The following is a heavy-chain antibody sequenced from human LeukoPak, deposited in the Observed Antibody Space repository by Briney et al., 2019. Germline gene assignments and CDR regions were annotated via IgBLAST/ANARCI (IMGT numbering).Heavy chain of an antibody. Sequence: GGSLRLSCAASGFTFSSYSMNWVRQAPGKGLEWVSHITASGTAMFYADSVKGRFTISRDNAKNSLYLQMNSLRDEDTAAYYCASSGSYRFDYWGQGTLVTVSS. D-gene: IGHD1-26*01. CDR2: ITASGTAM. CDR3: ASSGSYRFDY. V-gene: IGHV3-48*02. CDR1: GFTFSSYS. J-gene: IGHJ4*02.